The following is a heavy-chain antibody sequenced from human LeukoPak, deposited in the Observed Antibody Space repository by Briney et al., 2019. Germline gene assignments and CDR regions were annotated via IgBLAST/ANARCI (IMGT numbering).Heavy chain of an antibody. CDR1: GGSISSYY. CDR3: ARSSLPYYFDY. CDR2: IYYSGST. J-gene: IGHJ4*02. V-gene: IGHV4-59*01. Sequence: SETLSLTCTVSGGSISSYYWSWIRQPPGKGLEWIGYIYYSGSTNYNPSLKSRVTISVDTSKNQFSLKLNSVTAADMAVYYCARSSLPYYFDYWGQGTLVTVSS.